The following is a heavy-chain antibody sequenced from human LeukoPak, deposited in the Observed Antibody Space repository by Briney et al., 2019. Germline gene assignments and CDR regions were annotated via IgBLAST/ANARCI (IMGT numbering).Heavy chain of an antibody. D-gene: IGHD5-18*01. CDR2: INPSGGST. J-gene: IGHJ4*02. V-gene: IGHV1-46*01. CDR1: GYTFTNYY. CDR3: AREIGPIQLHLWGSAFDS. Sequence: ASVKVSCKASGYTFTNYYIHWVRQAPGQGLEWMGIINPSGGSTSYAQKFQGRVTMTRDTSTSTVYMELSGLRSEDTAVYYCAREIGPIQLHLWGSAFDSWGQGTLVTVSS.